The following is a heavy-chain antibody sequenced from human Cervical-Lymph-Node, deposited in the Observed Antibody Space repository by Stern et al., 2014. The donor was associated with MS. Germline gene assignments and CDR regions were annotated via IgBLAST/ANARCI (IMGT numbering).Heavy chain of an antibody. Sequence: EMQLVESGGGLVKPGGSLRLSCAASGFTFSSYSMNWVRQAPGQGLEWVSSISSSGSFIYYADSVKGRFTISRDNAKNSLYLQMNSLRAEDTALYYCARVNEGFWYLDLWGRGTLVTASS. CDR3: ARVNEGFWYLDL. J-gene: IGHJ2*01. CDR1: GFTFSSYS. V-gene: IGHV3-21*01. CDR2: ISSSGSFI.